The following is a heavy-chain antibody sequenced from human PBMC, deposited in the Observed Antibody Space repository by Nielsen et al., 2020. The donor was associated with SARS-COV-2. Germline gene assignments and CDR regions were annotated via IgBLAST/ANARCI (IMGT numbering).Heavy chain of an antibody. V-gene: IGHV2-26*01. J-gene: IGHJ4*02. CDR3: ARIFAEYYDSSGYHLYYFDY. CDR1: GFSLSNARMG. CDR2: IFSNDEK. D-gene: IGHD3-22*01. Sequence: SGPTLVKPTETLTLTCTVSGFSLSNARMGVSWIRQPPGKALEWLAHIFSNDEKSYSTSLKSRLTISKDTSKSQVVLTMTNMDPVDTATYYCARIFAEYYDSSGYHLYYFDYWGQGTLVTVSS.